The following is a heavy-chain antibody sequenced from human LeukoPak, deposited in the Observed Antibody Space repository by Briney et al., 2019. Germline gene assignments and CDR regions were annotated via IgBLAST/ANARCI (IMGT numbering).Heavy chain of an antibody. CDR3: ARGTFVVPTDY. CDR1: GGSISSYY. J-gene: IGHJ4*02. V-gene: IGHV4-59*01. CDR2: IYYSGST. D-gene: IGHD2-21*01. Sequence: SETLSLTCTVSGGSISSYYWSWIRQPPGKGLEWIGYIYYSGSTNYNPSLKSRVTISVDTSKNQFSLKLSSVTAADTAVYYCARGTFVVPTDYWGQGTLVTVSS.